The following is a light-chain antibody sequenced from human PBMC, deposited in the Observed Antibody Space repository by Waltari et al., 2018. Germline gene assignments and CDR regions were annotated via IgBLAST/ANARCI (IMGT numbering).Light chain of an antibody. CDR1: QSIGDS. CDR2: KAS. Sequence: DIRMTQSPSTLSASVGDGVTITCRASQSIGDSLAWYQQNPGRAPKLLIYKASSLESGVPSRFSGSGSGTEFTLTITSLQPDDFATYYCQQYNTYTYTFGQGTKLEIK. V-gene: IGKV1-5*03. J-gene: IGKJ2*01. CDR3: QQYNTYTYT.